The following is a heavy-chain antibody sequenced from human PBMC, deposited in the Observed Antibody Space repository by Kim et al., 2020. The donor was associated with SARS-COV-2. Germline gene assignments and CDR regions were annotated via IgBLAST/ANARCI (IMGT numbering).Heavy chain of an antibody. J-gene: IGHJ5*01. CDR2: VYFSGTT. D-gene: IGHD3-16*01. V-gene: IGHV4-39*01. Sequence: SETLSLTCTVSGGSISIKGYYWAWIRQPPGKGLECIGTVYFSGTTYYNPSLKSRVTISVDTSKNHFYLNLTSVTAADTAVYYCARQRFPQVQLGGGGWF. CDR1: GGSISIKGYY. CDR3: ARQRFPQVQLGGGGWF.